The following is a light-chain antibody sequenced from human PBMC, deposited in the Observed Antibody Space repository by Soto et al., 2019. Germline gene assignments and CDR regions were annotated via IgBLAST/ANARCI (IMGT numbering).Light chain of an antibody. Sequence: EIVMTQSPATLSVSPGERATLSCRASQSVHNNLAWYQQQPGQAPRLLIYLTSTRATGVPARFSGSGSGTDIPLTISSLQSEDVAFYYCQHYKWWPLTFGRGTKVEIK. V-gene: IGKV3-15*01. J-gene: IGKJ4*01. CDR2: LTS. CDR1: QSVHNN. CDR3: QHYKWWPLT.